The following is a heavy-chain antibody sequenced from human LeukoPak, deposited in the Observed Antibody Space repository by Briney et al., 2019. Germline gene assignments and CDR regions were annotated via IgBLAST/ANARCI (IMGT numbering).Heavy chain of an antibody. Sequence: ASVKVSCKASGYTFTTYYIQWVRQAPGQRLEWLGIINPTTGSTTYAQKFQGRVTMTRDMSTGTAYMELSRLRSDDTAVYYCAISYGSGSYYNGETSWAFDIWGQGTMVTVSS. CDR3: AISYGSGSYYNGETSWAFDI. D-gene: IGHD3-10*01. V-gene: IGHV1-46*01. J-gene: IGHJ3*02. CDR1: GYTFTTYY. CDR2: INPTTGST.